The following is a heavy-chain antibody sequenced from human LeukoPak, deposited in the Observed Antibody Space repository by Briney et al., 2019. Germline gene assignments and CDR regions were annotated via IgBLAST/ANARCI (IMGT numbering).Heavy chain of an antibody. CDR3: VTQSFDI. D-gene: IGHD2-15*01. J-gene: IGHJ4*02. CDR2: FNPDTGDT. CDR1: SYSFSDYT. Sequence: ASVKVSCKTSSYSFSDYTMHWVRQAPGEGLEWLGWFNPDTGDTFSAQRFQGRVTLTWDTARRTAYMEMRNLNVDDTAVFYCVTQSFDIWGQGTLVTVSS. V-gene: IGHV1-2*02.